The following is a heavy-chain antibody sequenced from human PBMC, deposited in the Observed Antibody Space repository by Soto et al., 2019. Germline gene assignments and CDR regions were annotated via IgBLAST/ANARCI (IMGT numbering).Heavy chain of an antibody. V-gene: IGHV4-61*01. J-gene: IGHJ5*02. CDR2: IYDSGAT. Sequence: PXXTLSLACTVSGGSLSGGSYYWNSIRQPPGKQMEWIGYIYDSGATKYNPSLKSRVTISQDTSKNQFSLKMNYVTPSDTAVYYCARDWGPYWFDPWGQGILVTVSS. CDR3: ARDWGPYWFDP. D-gene: IGHD3-16*01. CDR1: GGSLSGGSYY.